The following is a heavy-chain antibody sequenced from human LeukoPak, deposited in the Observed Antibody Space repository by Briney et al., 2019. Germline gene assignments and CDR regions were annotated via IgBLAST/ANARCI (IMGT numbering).Heavy chain of an antibody. V-gene: IGHV1-8*01. Sequence: GASVKVSCKASGYTFTSYDINWVRQATGQGLEWMGWMNPNSGNTGYAQKFQGRVTMTRNTSISTAYMELSSLRSEDTAVYYCARGGKAIAAAAPKWAFDIWGQGTMVTVSS. CDR1: GYTFTSYD. J-gene: IGHJ3*02. CDR3: ARGGKAIAAAAPKWAFDI. CDR2: MNPNSGNT. D-gene: IGHD6-13*01.